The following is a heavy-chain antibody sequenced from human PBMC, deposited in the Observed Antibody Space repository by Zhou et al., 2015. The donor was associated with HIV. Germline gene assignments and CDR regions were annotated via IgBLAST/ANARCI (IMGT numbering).Heavy chain of an antibody. Sequence: EVQLLQSGGGLIQPGGSLRLSCAASGFNFSKYAMSWVRQAPGKGLEWVSYIGGGSGTSTLYADSVRGRFTISKDIAKNSLYLQMNSLRDEDTALYYCARLASIAAAPKDYYYYYYMDVWGKGTTVTVSS. V-gene: IGHV3-48*02. J-gene: IGHJ6*03. CDR2: IGGGSGTST. CDR1: GFNFSKYA. CDR3: ARLASIAAAPKDYYYYYYMDV. D-gene: IGHD6-13*01.